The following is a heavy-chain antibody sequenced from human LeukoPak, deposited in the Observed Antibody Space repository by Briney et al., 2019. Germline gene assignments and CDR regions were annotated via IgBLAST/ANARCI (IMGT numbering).Heavy chain of an antibody. D-gene: IGHD5-18*01. CDR3: ARGGYSYGYMGYFDF. J-gene: IGHJ4*02. CDR1: GYTFTSYG. V-gene: IGHV1-3*01. CDR2: INPNTGNT. Sequence: ASVKVSCKASGYTFTSYGIHWVRQAPGQRLEWMGWINPNTGNTRFSQKFQGSVTFIRDASASTAYMELSSLRSEDTAVYYCARGGYSYGYMGYFDFWGQGSLVTVSS.